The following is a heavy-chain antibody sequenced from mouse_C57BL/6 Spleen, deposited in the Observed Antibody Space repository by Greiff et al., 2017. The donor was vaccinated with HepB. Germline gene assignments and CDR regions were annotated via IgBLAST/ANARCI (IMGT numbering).Heavy chain of an antibody. D-gene: IGHD1-1*01. CDR2: IDPSDSYT. CDR3: ARGGITTVVAPGYFDY. V-gene: IGHV1-59*01. Sequence: VQLQQPGAELVRPGTSVKLSCKASGYTFTSYWMHWVKQRPGQGLEWIGVIDPSDSYTNYNQKFKGKATLTVDTSSSTAFMQLSSLTSEDSAVYDGARGGITTVVAPGYFDYWGQGTTLTVSS. J-gene: IGHJ2*01. CDR1: GYTFTSYW.